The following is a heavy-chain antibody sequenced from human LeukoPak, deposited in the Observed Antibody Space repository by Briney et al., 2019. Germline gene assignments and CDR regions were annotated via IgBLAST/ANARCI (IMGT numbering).Heavy chain of an antibody. CDR2: ISCNSGSK. CDR1: GFTFYGYA. Sequence: PGRSLRLSCAASGFTFYGYAMHWVRQAPGKGLEWVSGISCNSGSKAYADSVKGRFTISRDNAKNSLYLQMNSLRAEDMALYYCAKGVVEMATIGIDYWGQGTLVTVSS. D-gene: IGHD5-24*01. J-gene: IGHJ4*02. V-gene: IGHV3-9*03. CDR3: AKGVVEMATIGIDY.